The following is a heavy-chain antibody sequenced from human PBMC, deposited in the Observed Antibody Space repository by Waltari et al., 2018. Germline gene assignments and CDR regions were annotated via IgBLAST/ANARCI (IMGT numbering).Heavy chain of an antibody. CDR2: ISFDGKNE. V-gene: IGHV3-30*04. CDR1: TFLFSTSA. Sequence: QLQLVESGGGVVQPGKSLRLSCTASTFLFSTSAMHWVRQAPGKGLEWVAVISFDGKNEYYTDAVKGRFTISRDNSNNTLYLQMNSLRTEDTALYYCTRSGERLAYYFDYWGQGVLVTVSS. D-gene: IGHD3-10*01. CDR3: TRSGERLAYYFDY. J-gene: IGHJ4*02.